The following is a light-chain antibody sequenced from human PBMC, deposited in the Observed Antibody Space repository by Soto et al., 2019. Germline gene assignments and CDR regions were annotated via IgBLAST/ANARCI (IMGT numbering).Light chain of an antibody. CDR1: QSVSSY. V-gene: IGKV3-11*01. J-gene: IGKJ1*01. CDR3: QQRNSWPLT. Sequence: EIVLTQSPATLSLSPGERATLSCRASQSVSSYLAWYQQKPGQAPRLLIYDASTRASGMPARFSGSGSGTDFTFTFSSLEPEDFTVYYCQQRNSWPLTFGQGTKVDI. CDR2: DAS.